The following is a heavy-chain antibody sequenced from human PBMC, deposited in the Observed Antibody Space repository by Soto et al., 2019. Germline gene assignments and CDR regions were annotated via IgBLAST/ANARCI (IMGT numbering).Heavy chain of an antibody. CDR2: IYYSGST. Sequence: QVQLQESGPGLVKPSQTLSLTCTVSGGSISSGDYYWSWIRQPPGKGLEWIGYIYYSGSTYYNPSLTRRVTISVDTSQNQFSLKLSSVTAADTAVYYCARDRGTTVTTTSWYFDLWGRGTLVTVSS. D-gene: IGHD4-17*01. CDR3: ARDRGTTVTTTSWYFDL. CDR1: GGSISSGDYY. V-gene: IGHV4-30-4*01. J-gene: IGHJ2*01.